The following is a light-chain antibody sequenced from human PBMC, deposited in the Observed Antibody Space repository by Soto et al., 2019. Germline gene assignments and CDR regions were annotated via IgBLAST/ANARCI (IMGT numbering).Light chain of an antibody. J-gene: IGLJ3*02. CDR2: EVS. CDR3: SSYAGRNTWV. Sequence: QSALTQPASVSGSPGQSITISCTGTSSDVGDYNYVSWYQQHPGKAPKLMIFEVSRRPSGVPDRFSGSKSGNTASLTVSGLQAEDEADYYCSSYAGRNTWVFGGGTKLTVL. CDR1: SSDVGDYNY. V-gene: IGLV2-8*01.